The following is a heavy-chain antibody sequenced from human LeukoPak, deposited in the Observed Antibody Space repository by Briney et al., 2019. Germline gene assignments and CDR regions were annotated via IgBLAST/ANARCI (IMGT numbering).Heavy chain of an antibody. V-gene: IGHV3-21*01. CDR3: ARGDYYHYGVDV. CDR1: GFTSSVYG. J-gene: IGHJ6*02. Sequence: GGSLRLSCAASGFTSSVYGMNWVRQAPGEGLEWVSSIIGGLTELYYGGSVKGPFSTSRDDAKNSLYLQMNSLRVEDSALYYCARGDYYHYGVDVWGQGTTVTVSS. CDR2: IIGGLTEL.